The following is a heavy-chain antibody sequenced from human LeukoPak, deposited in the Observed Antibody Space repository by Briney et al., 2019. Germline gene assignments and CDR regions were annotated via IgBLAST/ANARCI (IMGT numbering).Heavy chain of an antibody. CDR3: ARAAARPYYFDY. J-gene: IGHJ4*02. V-gene: IGHV4-30-2*01. D-gene: IGHD6-6*01. Sequence: PSQTLSLTCAVSGVSISSGGYSWSWLRQPPGKGLEWIGYIYHSGSTYYNPSLKSRVTISVDRSKNQFSLKLSSVTAADTAVYYCARAAARPYYFDYWGQGTLVTVSS. CDR2: IYHSGST. CDR1: GVSISSGGYS.